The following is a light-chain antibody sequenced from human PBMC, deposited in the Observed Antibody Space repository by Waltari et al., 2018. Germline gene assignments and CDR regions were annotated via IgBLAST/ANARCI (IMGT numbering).Light chain of an antibody. CDR3: QQYSSFPRT. Sequence: DIQMTQSPSTLSASVGDIVTPPCRASQSISTWLAWYQQKPGRAPKLLIYKASSLESGVPSRFSGSGSGTEFTLTISSLQPDDFATYYCQQYSSFPRTFGQGTKVEIK. CDR1: QSISTW. CDR2: KAS. V-gene: IGKV1-5*03. J-gene: IGKJ1*01.